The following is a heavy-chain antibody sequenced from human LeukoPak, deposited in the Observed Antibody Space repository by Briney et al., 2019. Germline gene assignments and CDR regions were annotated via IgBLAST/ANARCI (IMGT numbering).Heavy chain of an antibody. CDR3: AKDPALSGYYSP. Sequence: GGSLRLSCAVSGFTFSSYAMSWVRQAPGKGLEWVSAISGSGGSTYYADSVKGRFTISRDNSKNTLYLQMNSLRAEDTAVYYCAKDPALSGYYSPWGQGTLVTVSS. CDR2: ISGSGGST. J-gene: IGHJ5*02. V-gene: IGHV3-23*01. CDR1: GFTFSSYA. D-gene: IGHD3-3*01.